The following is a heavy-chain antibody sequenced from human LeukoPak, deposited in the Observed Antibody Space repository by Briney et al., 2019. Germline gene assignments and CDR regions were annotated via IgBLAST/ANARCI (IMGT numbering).Heavy chain of an antibody. D-gene: IGHD3-22*01. CDR3: ARSGYYDSSGYPSFGD. J-gene: IGHJ4*02. CDR2: INSDGSST. CDR1: GFTFSSYW. V-gene: IGHV3-74*01. Sequence: GGSLRLSCAASGFTFSSYWMHWVRQAPGKGLVWVSRINSDGSSTSYADSVKGRFTISRDNAKNTLYLQMNSLRAEDTAVYYCARSGYYDSSGYPSFGDWGQGTLVTVSS.